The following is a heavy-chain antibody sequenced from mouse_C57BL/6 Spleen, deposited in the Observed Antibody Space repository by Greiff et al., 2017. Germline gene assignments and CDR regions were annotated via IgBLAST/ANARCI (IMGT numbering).Heavy chain of an antibody. CDR2: IYPGDGDT. CDR3: ASYYYGSSYPDYVDY. D-gene: IGHD1-1*01. CDR1: GYAFSGSW. Sequence: QVQLKESGPELVKPGASVKISCKASGYAFSGSWMHWVKQRPGKGLEWIGRIYPGDGDTNYNGKFQGKATLTADKSSSTAYMQLSSLTSEDSAVYSGASYYYGSSYPDYVDYWGQGTTLTVSS. J-gene: IGHJ2*01. V-gene: IGHV1-82*01.